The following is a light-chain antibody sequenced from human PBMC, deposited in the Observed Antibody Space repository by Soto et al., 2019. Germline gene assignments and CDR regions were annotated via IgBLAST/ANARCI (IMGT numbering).Light chain of an antibody. CDR3: SSYTITSTYV. Sequence: QSVLTQPASVSGSPGQSITISCTGTSSDVGGYNYVSWYQQHPGKAPKLMIYEVSDRPSGVSNRFSGSKSGNTASLTISGLQAEDVADYYCSSYTITSTYVCGTGTKVTVL. V-gene: IGLV2-14*01. CDR2: EVS. J-gene: IGLJ1*01. CDR1: SSDVGGYNY.